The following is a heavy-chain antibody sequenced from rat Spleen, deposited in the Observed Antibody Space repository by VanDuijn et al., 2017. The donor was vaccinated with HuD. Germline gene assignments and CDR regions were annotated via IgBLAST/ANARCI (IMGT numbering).Heavy chain of an antibody. Sequence: EVQLVESGGGLVQPGRSLKVSCTASGFTFRNFDMAWVRQAPTKGLEWVTSISPSGGATYYRDPVTGRFTVSRDNAKNTLYLQLDSLRSEDTATYYCVRQDTSGYSNWFAYWGQGTLVTVSS. J-gene: IGHJ3*01. V-gene: IGHV5S13*01. CDR1: GFTFRNFD. CDR2: ISPSGGAT. D-gene: IGHD4-3*01. CDR3: VRQDTSGYSNWFAY.